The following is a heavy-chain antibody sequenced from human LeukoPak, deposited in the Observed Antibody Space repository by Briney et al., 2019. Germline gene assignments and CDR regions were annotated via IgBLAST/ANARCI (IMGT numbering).Heavy chain of an antibody. CDR1: GYTFTSYG. D-gene: IGHD3-22*01. Sequence: ASVKVSCKASGYTFTSYGISWVRQAPGQGLEWMGWISAYNGNTNYAQKFQGRVTITADKSTSTAYMELSSLRSEDTAVYYCATTGWGSGYSYYFDYWGQGTLVTVSS. CDR3: ATTGWGSGYSYYFDY. CDR2: ISAYNGNT. J-gene: IGHJ4*02. V-gene: IGHV1-18*01.